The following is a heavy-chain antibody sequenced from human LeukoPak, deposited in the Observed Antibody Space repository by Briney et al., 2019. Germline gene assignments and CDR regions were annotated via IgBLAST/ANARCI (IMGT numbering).Heavy chain of an antibody. J-gene: IGHJ1*01. D-gene: IGHD3-22*01. CDR2: TKQDGSEK. CDR1: GFTFSSYA. Sequence: GGSLRLSCAASGFTFSSYAMHWVRQAPGKGLEWVANTKQDGSEKYYVDSVKGRFTISRDNAKNSLYLQMNSLRAEDTAVYYCARDPRWVTMIGYFQHWGQGTLVTVSS. CDR3: ARDPRWVTMIGYFQH. V-gene: IGHV3-7*01.